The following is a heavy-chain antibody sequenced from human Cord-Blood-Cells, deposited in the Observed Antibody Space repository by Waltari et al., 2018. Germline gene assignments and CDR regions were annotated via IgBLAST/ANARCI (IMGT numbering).Heavy chain of an antibody. CDR1: GFTFSTYW. V-gene: IGHV3-74*01. CDR2: INSDGSST. Sequence: EVQLVESGGGLVQPGGSLSLSCAALGFTFSTYWMHWVRQAPGKGLGWVSRINSDGSSTSYADSVKGRFTISRDNAKNTLYLQMNSLRAEDTAVYYCARGMVRGVISSFDYWGQGTLVTVSS. D-gene: IGHD3-10*01. CDR3: ARGMVRGVISSFDY. J-gene: IGHJ4*02.